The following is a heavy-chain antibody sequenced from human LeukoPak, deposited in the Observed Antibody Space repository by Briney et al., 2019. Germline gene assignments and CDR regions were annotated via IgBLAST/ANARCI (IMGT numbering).Heavy chain of an antibody. J-gene: IGHJ6*02. CDR2: ISYDGSNK. CDR3: AKDAGWTHGAYTSEGMDV. D-gene: IGHD2-2*02. Sequence: GRSLRLSCAASGFTFSSYGMHWVRQAPGKGLEWVAVISYDGSNKYYADSVKGRFTISRDNSKNTLYLQMNSLRAEDTAVYYCAKDAGWTHGAYTSEGMDVWGQGTTVTVSS. CDR1: GFTFSSYG. V-gene: IGHV3-30*18.